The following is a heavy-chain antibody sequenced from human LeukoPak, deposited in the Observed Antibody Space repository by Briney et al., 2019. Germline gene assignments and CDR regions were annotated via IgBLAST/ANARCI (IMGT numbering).Heavy chain of an antibody. J-gene: IGHJ4*02. D-gene: IGHD3-3*01. Sequence: SETLSLTCTVSGGSISSYYWSWIRQPAGKGLEWIGRIYTSGSTNYNPSLKSRVTISVDTSKNQFSLKLSSVTAADTAVYYCARGGDTSMEWLLQPEYYFDYWGQGTLVTVSS. V-gene: IGHV4-4*07. CDR1: GGSISSYY. CDR2: IYTSGST. CDR3: ARGGDTSMEWLLQPEYYFDY.